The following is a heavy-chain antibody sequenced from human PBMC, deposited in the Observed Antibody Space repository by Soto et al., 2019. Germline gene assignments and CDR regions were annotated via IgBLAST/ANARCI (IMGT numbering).Heavy chain of an antibody. V-gene: IGHV4-34*01. CDR1: GGSFSGYY. CDR3: ARGGYYGSGSYSKATLYNWFDP. CDR2: INHSGST. Sequence: PSETLSLTCAVYGGSFSGYYWSWIRQPPGKGLEWIGEINHSGSTNYNPSLKSRVTISVDTSKNQFSLKLSSVTAADTAVYYCARGGYYGSGSYSKATLYNWFDPWGQGTLVTVSS. J-gene: IGHJ5*02. D-gene: IGHD3-10*01.